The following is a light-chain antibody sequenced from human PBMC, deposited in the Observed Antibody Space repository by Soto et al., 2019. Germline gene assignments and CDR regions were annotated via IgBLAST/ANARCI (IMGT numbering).Light chain of an antibody. J-gene: IGKJ3*01. CDR1: QSVGSK. Sequence: EIVMTQSPATLSVSPGERASLSCRASQSVGSKLAWYQHKPGQAPRLLIYDASTRATGFPARFSGSGAGTEFSLIISSRQHEDFSVYYYQQYNNWPPFTFGPGTKVDIK. CDR2: DAS. V-gene: IGKV3-15*01. CDR3: QQYNNWPPFT.